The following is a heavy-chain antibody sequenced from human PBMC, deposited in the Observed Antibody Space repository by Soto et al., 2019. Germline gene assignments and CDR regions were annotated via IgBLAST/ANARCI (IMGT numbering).Heavy chain of an antibody. CDR3: ARGSGPNDAFDI. V-gene: IGHV4-61*01. CDR2: IYYSGST. Sequence: SETLSLTCTVSGGSVSSGSYYWSWIRQPPGKGLERIGYIYYSGSTNYNPSLKSRVTISVDTSKNQFSLKLSSVTAADTAVYYCARGSGPNDAFDIWGQGTMVTVSS. D-gene: IGHD2-15*01. J-gene: IGHJ3*02. CDR1: GGSVSSGSYY.